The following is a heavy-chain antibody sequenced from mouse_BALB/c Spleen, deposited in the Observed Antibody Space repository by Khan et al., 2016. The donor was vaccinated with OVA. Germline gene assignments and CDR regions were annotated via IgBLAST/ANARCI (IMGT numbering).Heavy chain of an antibody. CDR1: GYTFTSYV. CDR3: WRSLYYYGSAYEGLAY. D-gene: IGHD1-1*01. CDR2: ISPNSDGS. J-gene: IGHJ3*01. Sequence: EVQLVESGPELVKPGASVKMSCKASGYTFTSYVMHWVKQKPGQGLEWIGYISPNSDGSKYNEKFRGKATLTSDKSSSTAYMELSSLTSEDSADYYWWRSLYYYGSAYEGLAYWGQGTLVTGSA. V-gene: IGHV1S136*01.